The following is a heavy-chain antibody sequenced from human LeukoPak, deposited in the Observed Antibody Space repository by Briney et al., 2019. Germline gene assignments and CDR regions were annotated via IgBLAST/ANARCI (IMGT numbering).Heavy chain of an antibody. Sequence: GGSLRLSCAASGFTFSSYEMNWVRQAPGKVLEWVSYISSSGSTIYYADSVKGRFTISRDNDKNSLYLQMTSLRAEDTAVSYCAELGITMIGGVWGKGTTVTISS. V-gene: IGHV3-48*03. CDR3: AELGITMIGGV. CDR2: ISSSGSTI. J-gene: IGHJ6*04. CDR1: GFTFSSYE. D-gene: IGHD3-10*02.